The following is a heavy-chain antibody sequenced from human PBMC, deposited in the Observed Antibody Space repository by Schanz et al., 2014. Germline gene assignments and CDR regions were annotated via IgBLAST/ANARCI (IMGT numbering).Heavy chain of an antibody. D-gene: IGHD3-10*01. V-gene: IGHV1-46*01. CDR2: INLST. Sequence: QVQLVQSGAEVKKPGSSVKVSCKASGGTFTVYDMHWVRQAPGQGLEWMGVINLSTTYSQKFQGRVTMTRDTSTSTVYMELSSLRSEDTAVYYCARAYYGSRPYFDYWGQGTLVTVSS. CDR1: GGTFTVYD. J-gene: IGHJ4*02. CDR3: ARAYYGSRPYFDY.